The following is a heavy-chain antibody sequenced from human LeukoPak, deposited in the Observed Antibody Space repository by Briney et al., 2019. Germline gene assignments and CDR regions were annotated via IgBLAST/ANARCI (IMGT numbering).Heavy chain of an antibody. V-gene: IGHV3-23*01. Sequence: PGGSLRLSCAASGFTFSSYAMSWVRQAPGKGLEWVSAISGSGGSTYYADSVKGRFTISRDNSKNTVYLQMNSLRAEDTAIYFCARGRRIGTNSYYFDYWGQGALVTVSS. CDR1: GFTFSSYA. CDR3: ARGRRIGTNSYYFDY. CDR2: ISGSGGST. J-gene: IGHJ4*02. D-gene: IGHD1-26*01.